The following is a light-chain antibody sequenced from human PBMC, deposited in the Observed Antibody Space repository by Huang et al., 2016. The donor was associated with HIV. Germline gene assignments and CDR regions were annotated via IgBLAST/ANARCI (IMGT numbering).Light chain of an antibody. CDR1: QDISNY. V-gene: IGKV1-33*01. J-gene: IGKJ1*01. CDR3: QHYDNLRT. Sequence: DIQMTQSPSSLSASVGDRVTITCQASQDISNYVNWYQQKPGKAPKLLIYDASNLEKGVSSRFSGSGSGTEFTFTISSLQPEDIATYYCQHYDNLRTFGQGTKVEIK. CDR2: DAS.